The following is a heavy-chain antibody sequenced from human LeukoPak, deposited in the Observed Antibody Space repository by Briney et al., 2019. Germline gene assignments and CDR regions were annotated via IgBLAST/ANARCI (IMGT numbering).Heavy chain of an antibody. CDR2: ISSSSSYT. J-gene: IGHJ6*02. Sequence: GGSLRLSCAASGFTFSDYYMSWIRQAPGRGLEWVSYISSSSSYTNYADSVKGRFTISRDNAKNSLYLQMNSLRAEDTAVYYCAKDRAGTNYYYGMDVWGQGTTVTVSS. D-gene: IGHD6-19*01. CDR1: GFTFSDYY. CDR3: AKDRAGTNYYYGMDV. V-gene: IGHV3-11*05.